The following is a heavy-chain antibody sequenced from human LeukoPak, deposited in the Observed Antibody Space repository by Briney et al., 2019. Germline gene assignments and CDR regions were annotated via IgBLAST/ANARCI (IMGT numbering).Heavy chain of an antibody. D-gene: IGHD5-18*01. V-gene: IGHV3-48*03. CDR2: ISSSGSTI. CDR1: GFTFSSYE. Sequence: PGGSLRLSCAASGFTFSSYEMNWVRQAPGKGLEWVSYISSSGSTIYYADSVKGRFTISRDNAKNSLYLQMNSLRAEDTAVYYCARERYSYGPYYFDYWGQGTLVTVSS. J-gene: IGHJ4*02. CDR3: ARERYSYGPYYFDY.